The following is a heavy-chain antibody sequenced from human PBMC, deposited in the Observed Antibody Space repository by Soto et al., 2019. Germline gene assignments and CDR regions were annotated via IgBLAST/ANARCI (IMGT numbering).Heavy chain of an antibody. V-gene: IGHV1-69*11. Sequence: SVKVSCKASGGTFSGYPINWVRQAPGEGLEWMGRIIPVIGTTNDAQRFEGRVTFTADESTNTAYMELRGLLSGDTAVYYCARDGGFGELKYWGPGTLVTVSS. CDR3: ARDGGFGELKY. D-gene: IGHD3-10*01. CDR1: GGTFSGYP. CDR2: IIPVIGTT. J-gene: IGHJ4*02.